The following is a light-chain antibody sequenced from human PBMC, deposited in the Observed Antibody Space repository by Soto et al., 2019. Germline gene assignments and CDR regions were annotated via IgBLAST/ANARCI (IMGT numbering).Light chain of an antibody. CDR2: GAS. Sequence: EIVMTQSPATLSVSPGERATLSCRASQSISSNLVWYQQKPGQAPRLLLYGASTRATGIPARFSGSGSGTEFTLTISSLQSEDFAVYYCQQYNNWPELTFGGGTKVDIK. CDR3: QQYNNWPELT. J-gene: IGKJ4*01. CDR1: QSISSN. V-gene: IGKV3-15*01.